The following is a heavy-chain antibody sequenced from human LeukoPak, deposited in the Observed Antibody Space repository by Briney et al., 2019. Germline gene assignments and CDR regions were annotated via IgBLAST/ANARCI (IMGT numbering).Heavy chain of an antibody. V-gene: IGHV3-23*01. CDR1: GFTFSSYA. D-gene: IGHD6-19*01. J-gene: IGHJ4*02. Sequence: GGSLRLSCAASGFTFSSYAMSWVRPAPGKGLEWVSAISGSGGSTYYADSVKGRFTISRDNSKNTLYLQMNSLRAEDTAVYYCAKRWYSSGWYSNYFDYWGEGTLVTVSS. CDR2: ISGSGGST. CDR3: AKRWYSSGWYSNYFDY.